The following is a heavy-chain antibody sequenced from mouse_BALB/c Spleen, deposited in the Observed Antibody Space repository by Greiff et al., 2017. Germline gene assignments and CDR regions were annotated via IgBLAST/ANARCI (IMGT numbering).Heavy chain of an antibody. CDR3: ARCGNYYFDY. V-gene: IGHV1S56*01. Sequence: QVQLKQSGPELVKPGASVKMSCKASGYTFTSYYIHWVKQRPGQGLEWIGWIYPGDGSTKYNEKFKGKTTLTADKSSSTAYMLLSSLTSEDSAIYFCARCGNYYFDYWGQGTTLTVSS. CDR1: GYTFTSYY. J-gene: IGHJ2*01. CDR2: IYPGDGST. D-gene: IGHD2-1*01.